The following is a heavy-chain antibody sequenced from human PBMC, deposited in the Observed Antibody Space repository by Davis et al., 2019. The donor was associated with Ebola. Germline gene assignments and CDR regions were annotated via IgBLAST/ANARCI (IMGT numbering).Heavy chain of an antibody. CDR2: ISSSGSTI. CDR1: GFTFSDYY. Sequence: GESLKISCAASGFTFSDYYMSWIRQAPGKGLEWVSYISSSGSTIYYADSVKGRFTISRDNAKNSLYLQMNSLRAEDTAVYYCARDPSLAAAGTSDWYLDLWGRGTLVTVSS. J-gene: IGHJ2*01. D-gene: IGHD6-13*01. CDR3: ARDPSLAAAGTSDWYLDL. V-gene: IGHV3-11*04.